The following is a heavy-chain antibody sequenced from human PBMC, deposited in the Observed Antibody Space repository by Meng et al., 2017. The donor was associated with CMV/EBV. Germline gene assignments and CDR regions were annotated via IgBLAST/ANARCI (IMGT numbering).Heavy chain of an antibody. CDR2: INPNSGGT. Sequence: QVSCKASGSTFTGSYMPWERQAPGQGLEWMGWINPNSGGTNYAQKFQGRVTMTRDTSISTAYMELSRLRSDDKAVYYCATYNYFDYWGQGTLVTVSS. V-gene: IGHV1-2*02. CDR1: GSTFTGSY. CDR3: ATYNYFDY. J-gene: IGHJ4*02. D-gene: IGHD4-11*01.